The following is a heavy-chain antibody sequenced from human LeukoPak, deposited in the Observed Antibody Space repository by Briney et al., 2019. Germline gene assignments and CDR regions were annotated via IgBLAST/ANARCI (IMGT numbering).Heavy chain of an antibody. CDR1: GFTFSNYW. V-gene: IGHV3-7*01. J-gene: IGHJ4*02. CDR2: IKQDGSET. Sequence: PGGSLRLSCAASGFTFSNYWMSWVRQAPGKGLECLANIKQDGSETYYADSVQGRFTISRDNAKNSLYLQMNSLRAEDTAVYYCARSRIAAAGRPLDYWGQGTLVTVTS. CDR3: ARSRIAAAGRPLDY. D-gene: IGHD6-13*01.